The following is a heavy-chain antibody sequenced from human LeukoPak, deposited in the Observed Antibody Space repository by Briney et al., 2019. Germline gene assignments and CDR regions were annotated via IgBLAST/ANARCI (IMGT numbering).Heavy chain of an antibody. Sequence: GGSLRLSCAASGFTLSSYWMHWVRQAPGKGLAWVSRINSDGSSTFYADSVKGRFTISRANAKNTLYLQMNSLRAEDTAVYYCARSDRFGEWGQGTLVTVSS. CDR2: INSDGSST. J-gene: IGHJ4*02. V-gene: IGHV3-74*01. CDR1: GFTLSSYW. D-gene: IGHD3-10*01. CDR3: ARSDRFGE.